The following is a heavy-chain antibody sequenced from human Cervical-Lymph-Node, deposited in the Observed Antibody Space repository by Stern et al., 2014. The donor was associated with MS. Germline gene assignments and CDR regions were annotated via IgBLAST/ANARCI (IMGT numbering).Heavy chain of an antibody. CDR1: GVSLRTSGLG. V-gene: IGHV2-5*01. CDR3: AHRTAGPFDY. J-gene: IGHJ4*02. Sequence: QVTLRESSPALVKPTQTLTLTCTFSGVSLRTSGLGVGWIRQPPEKALECLSYIDWYDQKRYSPSLKGRLTITKDTSKNQVVLTLTNVDPVDTATYYCAHRTAGPFDYWGQGTLVTVSS. CDR2: IDWYDQK.